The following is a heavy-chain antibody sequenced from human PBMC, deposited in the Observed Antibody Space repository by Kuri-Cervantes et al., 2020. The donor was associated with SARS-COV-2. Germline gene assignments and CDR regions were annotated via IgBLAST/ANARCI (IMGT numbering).Heavy chain of an antibody. Sequence: GESLKISCAASGFTFGSYAMAWVRQAPGKGLEWVSTISGSAGSTYYADSVKGRFTISRDNSKNTLYLQMNSLRAEDTAVYFCAKTDVGWGANFDYWGQGTLVTVSS. J-gene: IGHJ4*02. CDR3: AKTDVGWGANFDY. CDR1: GFTFGSYA. CDR2: ISGSAGST. V-gene: IGHV3-23*01. D-gene: IGHD1-26*01.